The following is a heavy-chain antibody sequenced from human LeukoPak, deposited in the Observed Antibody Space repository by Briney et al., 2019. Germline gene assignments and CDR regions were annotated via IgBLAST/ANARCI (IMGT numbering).Heavy chain of an antibody. J-gene: IGHJ4*02. CDR1: GGSISSYY. Sequence: PSETLSLTCTVSGGSISSYYWSWIRQPAGKGLEWIGRVYTSGSTNYNPSLKSRVTVSVDTSKNQFSLQLNSVTPEDTAVYYCARDSGAAADYWGQGTLVTVSS. D-gene: IGHD6-13*01. CDR2: VYTSGST. CDR3: ARDSGAAADY. V-gene: IGHV4-4*07.